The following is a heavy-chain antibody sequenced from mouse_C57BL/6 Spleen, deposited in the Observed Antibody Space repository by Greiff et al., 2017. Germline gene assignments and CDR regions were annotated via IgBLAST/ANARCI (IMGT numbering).Heavy chain of an antibody. CDR1: GYTFTDYY. CDR3: ARMGGNYWYFDV. D-gene: IGHD2-1*01. Sequence: VHLVESGAELVRPGASVKLSCKASGYTFTDYYINWVKQRPGQGLEWIARIYPGSGNTYYNEKFKGKATLTAEKSSSTAYMQLSSLTSEDSAVYFCARMGGNYWYFDVWGTGTTVTVSS. V-gene: IGHV1-76*01. J-gene: IGHJ1*03. CDR2: IYPGSGNT.